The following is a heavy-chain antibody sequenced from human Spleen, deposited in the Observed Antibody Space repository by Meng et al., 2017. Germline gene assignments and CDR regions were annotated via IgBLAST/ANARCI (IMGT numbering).Heavy chain of an antibody. V-gene: IGHV3-15*05. CDR1: GFNFTRAW. CDR3: TTIPAPDY. Sequence: EVERVGSGGGLGKPGWSLILYCAASGFNFTRAWMNWVRQAPGKGLEWVGRVKSRTDGGTIDYAAPVKGRFTISRDDSKKTVYLQMNSLKTEDTAVYYCTTIPAPDYWGQGTLVTVSS. J-gene: IGHJ4*02. CDR2: VKSRTDGGTI.